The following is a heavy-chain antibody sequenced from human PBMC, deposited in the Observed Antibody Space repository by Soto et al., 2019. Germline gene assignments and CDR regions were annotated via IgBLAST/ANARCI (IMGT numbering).Heavy chain of an antibody. CDR2: VRYGVQT. Sequence: QVQLQESGPGLVKPSETLFLTCSVSGGSISSSDYFWGWIRQSPEKGLEWIGSVRYGVQTHYHPSLESRVTISLDASKNQFSLRVNSVTAADTAVYYCARHDDTGRFTDGFDIWGQGAMVT. D-gene: IGHD1-26*01. J-gene: IGHJ3*02. CDR3: ARHDDTGRFTDGFDI. V-gene: IGHV4-39*01. CDR1: GGSISSSDYF.